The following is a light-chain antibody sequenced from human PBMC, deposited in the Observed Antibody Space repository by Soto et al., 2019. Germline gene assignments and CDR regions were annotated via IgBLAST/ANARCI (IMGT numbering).Light chain of an antibody. CDR1: QSISSY. Sequence: DIQITHSPSSLYASVVDRVNLTFLASQSISSYLNWYQQKPGKAPKLLIYAASSLQSWVPSRFSGSGSGTDFTLTIRSLQPEDFATYYCQQSYSTPPITCGKGQRRAIK. CDR3: QQSYSTPPIT. CDR2: AAS. J-gene: IGKJ5*01. V-gene: IGKV1-39*01.